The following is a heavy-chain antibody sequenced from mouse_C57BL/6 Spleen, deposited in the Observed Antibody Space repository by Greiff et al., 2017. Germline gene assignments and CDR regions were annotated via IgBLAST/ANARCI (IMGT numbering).Heavy chain of an antibody. D-gene: IGHD2-12*01. CDR3: AILLPQGDYAMDY. CDR2: IYPSDSET. Sequence: QVQLQQPGAELVRPGSSVKLSCKASGYTFTSYWMDWVKQRPGQGLEWIGNIYPSDSETHYNQKFKDKATLTVDKSSSTAYMQLSSLTSEDSAVYYCAILLPQGDYAMDYGGQGTSVTVSS. V-gene: IGHV1-61*01. J-gene: IGHJ4*01. CDR1: GYTFTSYW.